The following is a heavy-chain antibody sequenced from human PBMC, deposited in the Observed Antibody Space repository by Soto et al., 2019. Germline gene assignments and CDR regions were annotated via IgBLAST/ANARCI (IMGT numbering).Heavy chain of an antibody. CDR1: GNTFASHG. D-gene: IGHD3-10*01. V-gene: IGHV1-18*01. Sequence: ASVEVCCKASGNTFASHGFSWVRQAPGQGLEWMGWISGFNGQTNYALKFQGRVTLTTDTSTSTAYMELRSLRSDDTAVYFCARVDPRGVAVVRDYWGQGTLVTVS. CDR2: ISGFNGQT. J-gene: IGHJ4*02. CDR3: ARVDPRGVAVVRDY.